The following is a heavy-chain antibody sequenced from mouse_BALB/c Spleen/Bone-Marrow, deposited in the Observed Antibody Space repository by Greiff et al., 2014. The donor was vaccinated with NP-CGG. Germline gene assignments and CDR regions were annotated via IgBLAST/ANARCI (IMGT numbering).Heavy chain of an antibody. CDR1: GFSLTSYG. Sequence: VKLLESGPGLVAPSQSLSITCTVSGFSLTSYGVHWVRQPPGKGLEWLGVIWADGSTNYNSALTSRLSISKDNSKSQVFFKMNSLQTDDTAMYYCARITTATGAMDYWGQGTSVTVSS. CDR3: ARITTATGAMDY. CDR2: IWADGST. J-gene: IGHJ4*01. V-gene: IGHV2-9*02. D-gene: IGHD1-2*01.